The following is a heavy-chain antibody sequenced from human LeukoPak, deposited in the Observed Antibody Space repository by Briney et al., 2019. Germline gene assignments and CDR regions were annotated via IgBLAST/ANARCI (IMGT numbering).Heavy chain of an antibody. J-gene: IGHJ4*02. V-gene: IGHV3-30*18. Sequence: GGSLRLSCAASGFTFSSYAMSWVRQAPGKGLEWVAVISYDGRNKYYSDSVKGRFTISRDTSKSTLYLQMNSLRPEDTAVYYCAKDKDSGNYEGLGYFDFWGQGTLVTVSS. CDR3: AKDKDSGNYEGLGYFDF. CDR2: ISYDGRNK. D-gene: IGHD1-26*01. CDR1: GFTFSSYA.